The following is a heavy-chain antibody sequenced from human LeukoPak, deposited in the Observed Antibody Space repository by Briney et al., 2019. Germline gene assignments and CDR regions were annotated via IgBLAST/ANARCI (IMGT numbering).Heavy chain of an antibody. CDR3: ASSSVYGMDV. J-gene: IGHJ6*02. CDR2: INHSGST. CDR1: GGSFSGNY. V-gene: IGHV4-34*01. Sequence: PSETLSLTCAVYGGSFSGNYWSWIRQPPGKGLEWIGEINHSGSTNYNPSLKSRVTISVDTSKNQFSLKLSSVTAADTAVYYCASSSVYGMDVWGQGTTVTVSS.